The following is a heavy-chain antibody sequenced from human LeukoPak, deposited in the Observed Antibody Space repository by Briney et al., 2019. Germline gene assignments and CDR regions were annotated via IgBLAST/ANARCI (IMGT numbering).Heavy chain of an antibody. Sequence: GGSLRLSCAASGFTFSSYAMNWVRQAPGKGLEWVSSVHSDGTAYYADSVKGLVTISRDNSKNTLSLQMNRLRAEDTAVYYCAKGSRIAARPTIWFDSWGQGTLVTVSS. CDR1: GFTFSSYA. CDR2: VHSDGTA. D-gene: IGHD6-6*01. V-gene: IGHV3-23*01. J-gene: IGHJ5*01. CDR3: AKGSRIAARPTIWFDS.